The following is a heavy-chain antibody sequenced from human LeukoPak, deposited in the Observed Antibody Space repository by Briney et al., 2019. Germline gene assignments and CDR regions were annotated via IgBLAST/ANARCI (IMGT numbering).Heavy chain of an antibody. Sequence: SETLSLTCSVSGDSISYFYWSWIRQAAGKGLEWIGRFSSSGTTDYNASLESRVTISVDTSKNQFSLKLSSVTAADTAVYYCATPDSSGYYYLYWGQGTLVTVSS. CDR3: ATPDSSGYYYLY. D-gene: IGHD3-22*01. J-gene: IGHJ4*02. CDR2: FSSSGTT. CDR1: GDSISYFY. V-gene: IGHV4-4*07.